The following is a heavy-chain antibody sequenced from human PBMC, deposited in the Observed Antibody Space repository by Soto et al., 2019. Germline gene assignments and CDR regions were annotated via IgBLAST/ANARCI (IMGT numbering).Heavy chain of an antibody. Sequence: EVHLVESGGSLVKPGGSLRLSCAASGFTFSSYSMNWVRQTPGKGLEWVACISSRSGYINYADSVKGRFAISRDNANNSLYLQMNSLRVEDTAGYYCARENTPLLIKAPDFWGQGTLVTVSS. D-gene: IGHD3-16*01. J-gene: IGHJ4*02. CDR2: ISSRSGYI. CDR1: GFTFSSYS. CDR3: ARENTPLLIKAPDF. V-gene: IGHV3-21*01.